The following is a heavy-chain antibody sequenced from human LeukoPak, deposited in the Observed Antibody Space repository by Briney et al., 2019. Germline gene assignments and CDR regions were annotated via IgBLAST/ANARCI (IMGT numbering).Heavy chain of an antibody. D-gene: IGHD5-24*01. V-gene: IGHV1-69*05. Sequence: ASVKVSCKASGGAFSSYAISWVRQAPGQGLEWMGRIIPIFGTANYAQKFQGRVTITTDESTSTAYMELGSLRSKDTAVYYCARGRLQGHLGGFDYWGQGTLVTVSS. J-gene: IGHJ4*02. CDR2: IIPIFGTA. CDR3: ARGRLQGHLGGFDY. CDR1: GGAFSSYA.